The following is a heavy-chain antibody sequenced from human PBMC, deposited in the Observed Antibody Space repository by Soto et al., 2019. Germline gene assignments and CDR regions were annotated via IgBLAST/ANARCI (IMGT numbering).Heavy chain of an antibody. CDR1: GFTFSSSW. Sequence: GPLRLSCAASGFTFSSSWMNWVRQAPGKGLEWISYSSNSGTFSRYADSVKGRFSISRDNTKNLLYLQMNSLRAEDTAVYYCARSGDNYNRLDYWGQGTPVTVSS. V-gene: IGHV3-48*03. J-gene: IGHJ4*02. CDR3: ARSGDNYNRLDY. D-gene: IGHD1-1*01. CDR2: SSNSGTFS.